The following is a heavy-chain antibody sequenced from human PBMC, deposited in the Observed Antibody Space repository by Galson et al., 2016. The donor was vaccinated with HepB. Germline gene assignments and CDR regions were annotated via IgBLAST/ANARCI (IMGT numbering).Heavy chain of an antibody. CDR2: ISLTSDRI. D-gene: IGHD3-22*01. CDR3: TRGHDRSGYYYPDY. Sequence: SLRLSCAASGFTFSSYSMNWVRQSPGKGLEWVSSISLTSDRILYADSFQGRFTTSRDNAKDSLFLPMNSLRAEDTALYYCTRGHDRSGYYYPDYWGQGTLVTVSS. V-gene: IGHV3-21*01. CDR1: GFTFSSYS. J-gene: IGHJ4*02.